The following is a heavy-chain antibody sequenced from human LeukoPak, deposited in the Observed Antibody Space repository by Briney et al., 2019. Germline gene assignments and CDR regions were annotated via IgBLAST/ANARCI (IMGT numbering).Heavy chain of an antibody. J-gene: IGHJ4*02. CDR2: IKQDGCEK. Sequence: GGSLRLSCAASGFTFSSYCMSWVRQAPGKGLEWVANIKQDGCEKYYVDSVKGRFTIPRANAKTSLYLQVNSLRAEDTAVYYCARDAVLLWFGELSDYFDYWGQGTLVTVSS. V-gene: IGHV3-7*01. D-gene: IGHD3-10*01. CDR1: GFTFSSYC. CDR3: ARDAVLLWFGELSDYFDY.